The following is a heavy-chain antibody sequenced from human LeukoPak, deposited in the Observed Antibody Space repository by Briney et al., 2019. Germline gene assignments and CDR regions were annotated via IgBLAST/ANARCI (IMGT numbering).Heavy chain of an antibody. CDR1: GFTFSTYA. Sequence: PGGSLRLSCAASGFTFSTYAMSWVRPAPGKGLQWVSSITSRGESTWYVDSVKGRFTITRDNSENTLYLQMHSLRAEDTAVYYCTRDRPNYYGSDGHYYRRDGDYWGRGTLVSVSS. D-gene: IGHD3-22*01. V-gene: IGHV3-23*01. CDR3: TRDRPNYYGSDGHYYRRDGDY. CDR2: ITSRGEST. J-gene: IGHJ4*02.